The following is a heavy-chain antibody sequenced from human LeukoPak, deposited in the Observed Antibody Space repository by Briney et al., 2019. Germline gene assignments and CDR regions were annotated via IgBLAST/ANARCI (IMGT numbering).Heavy chain of an antibody. CDR3: ARHVAFDI. Sequence: SETLSLTCAVYGGSFSGYYWSWIRQPPGKGLEWIGEINDSGSTNYNPSLKSRVTISVNTSKNQFSLKLSSVTAADTAVYYCARHVAFDIWGQGTMVTVSS. V-gene: IGHV4-34*01. CDR1: GGSFSGYY. D-gene: IGHD2-15*01. CDR2: INDSGST. J-gene: IGHJ3*02.